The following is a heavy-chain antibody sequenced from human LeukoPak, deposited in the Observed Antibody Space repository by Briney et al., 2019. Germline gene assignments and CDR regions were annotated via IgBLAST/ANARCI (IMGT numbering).Heavy chain of an antibody. CDR3: ARVSVVVVFDP. Sequence: GASVKVSCKASGYTFTGYYMHWVRQAPGQGLEWMGWINPNRGGTNYAQKFQGRVTMTRDTSISTAYMELSRLRSDDTAVYYCARVSVVVVFDPWGQGTLVTVSS. V-gene: IGHV1-2*02. CDR2: INPNRGGT. J-gene: IGHJ5*02. D-gene: IGHD2-15*01. CDR1: GYTFTGYY.